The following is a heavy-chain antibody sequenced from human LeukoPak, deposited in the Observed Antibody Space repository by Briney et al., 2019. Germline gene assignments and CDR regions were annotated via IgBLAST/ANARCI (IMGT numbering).Heavy chain of an antibody. V-gene: IGHV4-61*01. D-gene: IGHD2-21*01. Sequence: TPSETLSLTCTVSGYSISSGYYWGWIRQPPGKGLEWIGYIYYSGSTNYNPSLKSRVTISVDTSKNQFSLKLSSVTAADTAVYYCARGVVIAPQTFDYWGQGTLVTVSS. CDR2: IYYSGST. CDR3: ARGVVIAPQTFDY. CDR1: GYSISSGYY. J-gene: IGHJ4*02.